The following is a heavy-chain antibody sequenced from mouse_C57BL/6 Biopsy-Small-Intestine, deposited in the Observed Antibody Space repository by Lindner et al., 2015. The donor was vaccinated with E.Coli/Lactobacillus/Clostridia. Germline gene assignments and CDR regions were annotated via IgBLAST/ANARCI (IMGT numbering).Heavy chain of an antibody. CDR3: ARSRTAALFDY. D-gene: IGHD3-1*01. CDR1: GYTFTSYA. CDR2: INAGSGNT. V-gene: IGHV1-84*02. Sequence: SVKVSCKASGYTFTSYAVHWVRQAPGQRLEWMGWINAGSGNTKYSQKFQGRVTITRDTSASTAYMELSSLRSEDTAVYYCARSRTAALFDYWGQGTLVTVSS. J-gene: IGHJ4*01.